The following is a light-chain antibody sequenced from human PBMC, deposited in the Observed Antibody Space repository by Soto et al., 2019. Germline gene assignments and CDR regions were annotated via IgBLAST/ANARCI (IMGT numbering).Light chain of an antibody. CDR2: GSS. J-gene: IGKJ1*01. V-gene: IGKV3-15*01. Sequence: ERVMTQSPGTLSVSPCERGTLSCRASQSVSSNLAWYQQKPGQAPRLLIYGSSTRATGIPARFSGSGSGTEFTLTISSLQSEDFAVYYCQQYNNWPRTFGQGTKVDIK. CDR1: QSVSSN. CDR3: QQYNNWPRT.